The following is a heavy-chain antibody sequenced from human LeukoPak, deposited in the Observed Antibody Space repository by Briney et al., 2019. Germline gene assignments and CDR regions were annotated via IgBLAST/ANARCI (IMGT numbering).Heavy chain of an antibody. J-gene: IGHJ4*02. V-gene: IGHV3-53*01. Sequence: GGSLRLSSAASGFIVSGNYMSWVRQSPGKGLEWVSVIYIDDTTFYADSVKGRFTISRDNSKNTLYLQMNNLRVEDTAVYYCARYSGSLLRHYWGQGTLVTVSS. CDR2: IYIDDTT. CDR1: GFIVSGNY. D-gene: IGHD1-26*01. CDR3: ARYSGSLLRHY.